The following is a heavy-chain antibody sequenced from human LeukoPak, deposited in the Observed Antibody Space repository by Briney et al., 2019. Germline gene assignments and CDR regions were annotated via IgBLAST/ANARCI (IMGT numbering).Heavy chain of an antibody. V-gene: IGHV4-39*07. J-gene: IGHJ6*03. CDR1: GGSISSSGYY. CDR3: ARSGSYSDYYYYYMDV. CDR2: IYYSGST. D-gene: IGHD1-26*01. Sequence: PSETLSLTCTVSGGSISSSGYYWGWIRQPPGKGLEWIGSIYYSGSTYYNPSLKGRVTISIDTSSNQFSKDQFSLKLSSVTAADTAVYYCARSGSYSDYYYYYMDVWGKGTTVTVSS.